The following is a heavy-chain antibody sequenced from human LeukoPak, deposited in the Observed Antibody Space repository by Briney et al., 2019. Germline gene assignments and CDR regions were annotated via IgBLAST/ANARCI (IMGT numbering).Heavy chain of an antibody. J-gene: IGHJ5*02. V-gene: IGHV5-51*01. D-gene: IGHD3-3*01. CDR3: ARSPLITVFGVVITDNWFDP. Sequence: GESLKISCKGSGYSFTSYWIGWVRQMPGKGLEWMGIIYPGDSDTRHSPSFQGQVTISADKSISTAYLQWSSLKASDTAMYYCARSPLITVFGVVITDNWFDPWGQGTLVTVSS. CDR1: GYSFTSYW. CDR2: IYPGDSDT.